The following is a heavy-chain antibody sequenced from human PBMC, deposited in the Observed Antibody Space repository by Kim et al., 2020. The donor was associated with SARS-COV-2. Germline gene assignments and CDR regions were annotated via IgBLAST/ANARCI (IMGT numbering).Heavy chain of an antibody. CDR3: ARTLYNYDSSGYHNCFDP. Sequence: SETLSLTCTVSGGSITSYHWSWIRQPPGKGLEWIGFVYYTGTTNYNPSLKSRVTISVDTSKTHFFLKLSSVTAADTAVYYCARTLYNYDSSGYHNCFDPWGQGTLVTVSS. D-gene: IGHD3-22*01. CDR2: VYYTGTT. J-gene: IGHJ5*02. CDR1: GGSITSYH. V-gene: IGHV4-59*01.